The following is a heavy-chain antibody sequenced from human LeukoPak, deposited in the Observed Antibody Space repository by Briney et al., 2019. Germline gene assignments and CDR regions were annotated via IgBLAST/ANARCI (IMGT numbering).Heavy chain of an antibody. CDR2: IWYDGSNK. Sequence: PGRSLRLSCAASGFTFSSYGMHWVRQAPSKGLEWVAVIWYDGSNKYYADSVKGRFTISRDNSKNTLYLQMNSLRAEDTAVYYCAKDQISGSYVYYFDYWGQGTLVTVSS. D-gene: IGHD1-26*01. CDR1: GFTFSSYG. V-gene: IGHV3-33*06. CDR3: AKDQISGSYVYYFDY. J-gene: IGHJ4*02.